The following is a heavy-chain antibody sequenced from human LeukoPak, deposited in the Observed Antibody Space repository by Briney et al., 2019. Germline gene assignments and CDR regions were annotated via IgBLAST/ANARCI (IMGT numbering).Heavy chain of an antibody. CDR3: AQEFTTVHCSSTSCYFDY. D-gene: IGHD2-2*01. Sequence: GGSLRLSCAASGLTFGNYAMNWVRQSPGKGLEWVSVITGSGGTTYYADSVKGRFTISRDNSKNTLYLQMNSLRAEDTAVYYCAQEFTTVHCSSTSCYFDYWGQGTLVTVSS. CDR2: ITGSGGTT. J-gene: IGHJ4*02. CDR1: GLTFGNYA. V-gene: IGHV3-23*01.